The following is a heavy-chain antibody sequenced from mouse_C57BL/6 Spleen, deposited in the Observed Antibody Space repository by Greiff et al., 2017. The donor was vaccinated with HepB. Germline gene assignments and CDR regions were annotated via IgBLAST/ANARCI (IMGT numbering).Heavy chain of an antibody. D-gene: IGHD2-4*01. V-gene: IGHV1-76*01. CDR3: AVYYDYDGWFAY. J-gene: IGHJ3*01. CDR1: GYTFTDYY. Sequence: VKLVESGAELVRPGASVKLSCKASGYTFTDYYINWVKQRPGQGLEWIARIYPGSGNTYYNEKFKGKATLTAEKSSSTAYMQLSSLTSEDSAVYFCAVYYDYDGWFAYWGQGTLVTVSA. CDR2: IYPGSGNT.